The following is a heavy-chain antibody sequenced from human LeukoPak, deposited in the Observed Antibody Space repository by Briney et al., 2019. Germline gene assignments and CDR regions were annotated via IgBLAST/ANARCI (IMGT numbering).Heavy chain of an antibody. D-gene: IGHD6-13*01. CDR3: AKSGSSSSRFQH. Sequence: PGGSLRLSCAASGFTFSSYAMSWVRQAPGKGLEWVSAISGSGGSTYYADSVKGRFTTSRDNSKNTLYLQMNSLRAEDTAVYYCAKSGSSSSRFQHWGQGTLVTVSS. CDR1: GFTFSSYA. J-gene: IGHJ1*01. CDR2: ISGSGGST. V-gene: IGHV3-23*01.